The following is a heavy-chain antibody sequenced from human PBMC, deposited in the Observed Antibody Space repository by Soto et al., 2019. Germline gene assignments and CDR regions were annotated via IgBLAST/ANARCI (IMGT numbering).Heavy chain of an antibody. CDR2: IGGSGSSA. CDR3: GKDAVAYNGEWDWFDL. Sequence: EVQLLESGGGMVQPGGSLRLSCAASGFTFKNLAVSWVRQAPGKGMEWVSAIGGSGSSANYADSVKGRFTVSRDDSKSTLYLQMSGLRVDDTALYYCGKDAVAYNGEWDWFDLSGQGTLVTVSS. D-gene: IGHD3-10*01. V-gene: IGHV3-23*01. J-gene: IGHJ5*02. CDR1: GFTFKNLA.